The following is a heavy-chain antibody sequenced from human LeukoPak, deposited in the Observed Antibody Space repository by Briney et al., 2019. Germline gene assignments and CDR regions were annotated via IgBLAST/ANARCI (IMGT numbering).Heavy chain of an antibody. CDR2: ISAYNGNT. D-gene: IGHD2-2*01. J-gene: IGHJ4*02. V-gene: IGHV1-18*01. Sequence: ASVKVSCKASGYTFTSYGISWVRQAPGQGLEWMGWISAYNGNTNYAQKLQGRVTMTEDTSTDTAYMELSSLRSEDTAVYYCATASQAAAMPLDYWGQGTLVTVSS. CDR1: GYTFTSYG. CDR3: ATASQAAAMPLDY.